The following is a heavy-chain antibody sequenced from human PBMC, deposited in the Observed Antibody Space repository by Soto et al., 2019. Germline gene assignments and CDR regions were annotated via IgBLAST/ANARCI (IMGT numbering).Heavy chain of an antibody. CDR3: ARADSQGQLLRAFDI. Sequence: PAETLCLTCTDSGVSISSAGYYWSWSLQHPGKGSEWMGESNHSGGTNYNPSLKRRVTITANASKNQFSLKLSPMPASDTAVDYCARADSQGQLLRAFDIWGQVTMLTVS. V-gene: IGHV4-34*01. J-gene: IGHJ3*02. D-gene: IGHD2-2*01. CDR2: SNHSGGT. CDR1: GVSISSAGYY.